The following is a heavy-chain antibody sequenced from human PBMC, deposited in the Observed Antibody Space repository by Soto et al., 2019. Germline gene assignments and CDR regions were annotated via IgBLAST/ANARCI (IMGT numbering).Heavy chain of an antibody. V-gene: IGHV3-9*01. D-gene: IGHD1-26*01. CDR3: SKSLASGNYSSGTDV. J-gene: IGHJ6*02. Sequence: GGSLRLSCVASGFTFDDCAMHWVRQVPGKGLEWVSGISWNSGHIGYGDSVKSRFTISRENAENSLYLQMNSLRGEDTDLYYCSKSLASGNYSSGTDVSSQGTTLTVSS. CDR2: ISWNSGHI. CDR1: GFTFDDCA.